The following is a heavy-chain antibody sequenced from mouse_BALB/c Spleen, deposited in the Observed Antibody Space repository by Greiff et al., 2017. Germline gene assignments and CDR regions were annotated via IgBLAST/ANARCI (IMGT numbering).Heavy chain of an antibody. Sequence: QVQLKESGAELMKPGASVKISCKATGYTFSSYWIEWVKQRPGHGLEWIGEILPGSGSTNYNEKFKGKATFTADTSSNTAYMQLSSLTSEDSAVYYCARHLWSYYYAMDYWGQGTSVTVSS. J-gene: IGHJ4*01. V-gene: IGHV1-9*01. CDR1: GYTFSSYW. D-gene: IGHD1-1*02. CDR2: ILPGSGST. CDR3: ARHLWSYYYAMDY.